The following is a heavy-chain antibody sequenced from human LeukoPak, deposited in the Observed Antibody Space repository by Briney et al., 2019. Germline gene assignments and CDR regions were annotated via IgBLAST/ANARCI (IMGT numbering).Heavy chain of an antibody. V-gene: IGHV4-30-2*01. J-gene: IGHJ4*02. Sequence: PSETLSLTCAVSGGSISSGGYSWSWIRQPPGKGLEWIGYIYHSGSTYYNPSLKSRVTISVDRSKNQFSLKLSSVTAADTAVYYCASSIQLWFFDYWGQGTLVTVSS. D-gene: IGHD5-18*01. CDR1: GGSISSGGYS. CDR3: ASSIQLWFFDY. CDR2: IYHSGST.